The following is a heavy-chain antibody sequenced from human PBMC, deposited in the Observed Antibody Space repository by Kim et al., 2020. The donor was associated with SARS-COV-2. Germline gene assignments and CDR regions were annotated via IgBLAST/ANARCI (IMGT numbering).Heavy chain of an antibody. CDR2: IIPIFGTA. V-gene: IGHV1-69*13. CDR3: ATLHSGYDWLHFDY. Sequence: SVKVSCKASGGTFSSYAISWVRQAPGQGLEWMGGIIPIFGTANYAQKFQGRVTITADESTSTAYMELSSLRSEDTAVYYCATLHSGYDWLHFDYWGQGTLVTVSS. CDR1: GGTFSSYA. D-gene: IGHD5-12*01. J-gene: IGHJ4*02.